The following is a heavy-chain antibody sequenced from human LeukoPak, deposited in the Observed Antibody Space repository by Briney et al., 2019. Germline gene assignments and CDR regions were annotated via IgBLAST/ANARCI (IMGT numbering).Heavy chain of an antibody. Sequence: PSETLSLACTVSGGSISSYYWSWIRQPPGKGLEWIGYIYYSGSTNYNPSLKSRVTISVDTSKNQFSLKLSSVTAADTAVYYCARDKTYYDSSGYYPDAFDIWGQGTMVTVSS. V-gene: IGHV4-59*01. D-gene: IGHD3-22*01. CDR3: ARDKTYYDSSGYYPDAFDI. CDR2: IYYSGST. CDR1: GGSISSYY. J-gene: IGHJ3*02.